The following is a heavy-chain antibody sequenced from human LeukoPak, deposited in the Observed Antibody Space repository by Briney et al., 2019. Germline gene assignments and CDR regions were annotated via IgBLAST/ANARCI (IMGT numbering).Heavy chain of an antibody. CDR3: AKEFVSGCQHY. V-gene: IGHV3-30*18. Sequence: GGSLRDSRAATGFTFWSYVEHWVGQAPGKGLEWVAVVSYDGNTKYYADSVKGRITISRDHSKNTLYLQMNSLRAEDTAVYYCAKEFVSGCQHYPGKRGLVTVSS. CDR1: GFTFWSYV. CDR2: VSYDGNTK. D-gene: IGHD3-3*01. J-gene: IGHJ4*02.